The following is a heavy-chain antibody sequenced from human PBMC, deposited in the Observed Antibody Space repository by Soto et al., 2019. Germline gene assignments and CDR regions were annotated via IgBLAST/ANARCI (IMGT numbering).Heavy chain of an antibody. Sequence: GASVKVSCKTSGYTFTGHGISWVRQAPGQGLEWMGWIIADNGEANYAKNFQGRVTMTTDKSTSTAYMELRSLRSNDTAVYYCARNDYGDYAIDYWSQGTLVTVSS. CDR1: GYTFTGHG. V-gene: IGHV1-18*04. J-gene: IGHJ4*02. CDR2: IIADNGEA. D-gene: IGHD4-17*01. CDR3: ARNDYGDYAIDY.